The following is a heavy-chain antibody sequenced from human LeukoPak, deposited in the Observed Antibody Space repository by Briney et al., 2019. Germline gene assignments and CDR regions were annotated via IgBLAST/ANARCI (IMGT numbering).Heavy chain of an antibody. CDR3: ARYSDLIGAI. Sequence: GEPLKISCKASGYTFTHQWIGWVRQKSGSGLEWMGIIYPRDSDTRYSPSFQGHVTISADTSINTAYLEWSRLEASDTAIYYCARYSDLIGAIWGQGTLVSVSS. V-gene: IGHV5-51*01. J-gene: IGHJ4*02. CDR2: IYPRDSDT. CDR1: GYTFTHQW. D-gene: IGHD3-16*01.